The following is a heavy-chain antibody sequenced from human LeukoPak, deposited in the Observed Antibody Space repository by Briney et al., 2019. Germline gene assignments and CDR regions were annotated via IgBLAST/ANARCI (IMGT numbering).Heavy chain of an antibody. V-gene: IGHV4-59*01. CDR2: IYYSGST. J-gene: IGHJ6*02. Sequence: SETLSLTCTVSGGSISSYYWSWVRQPPGKGLEWIGYIYYSGSTNYNPSLKGRVTISVDTSKNQFSLKLSSVTAADTAVYYCARDHSSGWYANYYYYYGMDVWGQGTTVTVSS. CDR1: GGSISSYY. CDR3: ARDHSSGWYANYYYYYGMDV. D-gene: IGHD6-19*01.